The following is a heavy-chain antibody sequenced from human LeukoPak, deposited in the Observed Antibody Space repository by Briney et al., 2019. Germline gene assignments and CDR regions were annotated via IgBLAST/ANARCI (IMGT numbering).Heavy chain of an antibody. CDR3: ARGENWGAPYYYYYMDV. J-gene: IGHJ6*03. CDR2: MNPNSGNT. D-gene: IGHD7-27*01. CDR1: GYTFTSYD. V-gene: IGHV1-8*01. Sequence: ASVKVSCKASGYTFTSYDINWVRQATGQGLEWMGWMNPNSGNTGYAQKFQGRVTMTRSTSISTAYMELSSLRSEDTAVYYCARGENWGAPYYYYYMDVWGKGTTVTVSS.